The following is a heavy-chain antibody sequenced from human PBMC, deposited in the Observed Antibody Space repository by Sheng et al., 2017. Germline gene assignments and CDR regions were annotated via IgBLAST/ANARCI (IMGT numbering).Heavy chain of an antibody. V-gene: IGHV2-26*01. Sequence: QVTLKESGPVLVKPTETLTLTCTVSGFSLSNARMGVSWIRQPPGKALEWLAHIFSNDEKSYSTSLKSRLTISKDTSKSQVVLTMTNMDPVDTATYYCARSLGYCSSTSCYRAGPLADNAFDIWGQGTMVTVSS. D-gene: IGHD2-2*02. CDR1: GFSLSNARMG. CDR2: IFSNDEK. J-gene: IGHJ3*02. CDR3: ARSLGYCSSTSCYRAGPLADNAFDI.